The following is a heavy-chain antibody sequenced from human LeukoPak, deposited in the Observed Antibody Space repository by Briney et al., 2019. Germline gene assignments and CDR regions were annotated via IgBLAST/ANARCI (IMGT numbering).Heavy chain of an antibody. J-gene: IGHJ5*02. V-gene: IGHV1-2*02. D-gene: IGHD3-10*01. CDR1: VYIFTGYY. CDR3: ERASSMVRGDGYNWFDP. CDR2: MNPNSGGT. Sequence: ASVKVSCQASVYIFTGYYMNWVRQAAGQGREGMGWMNPNSGGTNYAQKFQGRLTMTRDTSISTAYMDLSRLSSDDAAVYYCERASSMVRGDGYNWFDPWGQGTLVTVSS.